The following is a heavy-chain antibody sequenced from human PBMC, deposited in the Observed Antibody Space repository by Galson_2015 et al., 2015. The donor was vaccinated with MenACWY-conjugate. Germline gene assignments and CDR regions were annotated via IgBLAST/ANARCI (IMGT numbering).Heavy chain of an antibody. CDR2: ISYDGSNK. CDR3: AKGGLWYSSGWYSNYYYYGMDV. V-gene: IGHV3-30*18. CDR1: GFTFSSYG. Sequence: SLRLSCAASGFTFSSYGMHWVRQAPGKGLEWVAVISYDGSNKYYEDSVKGRFTISRDNSKNTLYLQMNSLRAEDTAVYYCAKGGLWYSSGWYSNYYYYGMDVWGQGTTVTVPS. J-gene: IGHJ6*02. D-gene: IGHD6-19*01.